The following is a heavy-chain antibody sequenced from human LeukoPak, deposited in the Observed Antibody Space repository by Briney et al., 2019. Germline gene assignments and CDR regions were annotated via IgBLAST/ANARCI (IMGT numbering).Heavy chain of an antibody. CDR3: ARKAPKKGWFDP. CDR1: GGSNNSYY. CDR2: THPSGNT. V-gene: IGHV4-4*09. J-gene: IGHJ5*02. Sequence: PSQTLSITCTVSGGSNNSYYWSWIRQPPGKGLEWIGYTHPSGNTNYSPSLKSRVTISIDMSRNQFSLKLSSVTAADTAVYYCARKAPKKGWFDPWGQGTLVTVSS.